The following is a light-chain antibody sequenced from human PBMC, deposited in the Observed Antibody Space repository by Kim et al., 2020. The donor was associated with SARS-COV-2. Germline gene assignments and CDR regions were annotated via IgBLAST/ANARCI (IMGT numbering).Light chain of an antibody. CDR1: SSDVGTYEY. CDR3: NSYAGSNNGV. J-gene: IGLJ2*01. Sequence: QSALTQPPSASGSLGQSVTISCTGTSSDVGTYEYVSWYQQHPGKAPKLILYEVNKRPSGVPDRFSGSKSGNTASLTVSGLQAEDEADYYCNSYAGSNNGVFGGGTQLTVL. CDR2: EVN. V-gene: IGLV2-8*01.